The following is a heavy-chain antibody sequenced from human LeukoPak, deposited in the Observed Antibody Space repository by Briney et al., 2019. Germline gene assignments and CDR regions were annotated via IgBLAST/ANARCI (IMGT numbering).Heavy chain of an antibody. V-gene: IGHV3-23*01. D-gene: IGHD3-10*01. CDR2: ITDSGTGT. CDR1: GFTFSSYA. Sequence: GGSLRLSCAASGFTFSSYALSWVRQAPGKGLEWVSGITDSGTGTYYADSVKGRFTISRDNSKNTLYLQMNSLRAEDTAVYYCAKFGFFREDFDYWGQGTLVTVSS. J-gene: IGHJ4*02. CDR3: AKFGFFREDFDY.